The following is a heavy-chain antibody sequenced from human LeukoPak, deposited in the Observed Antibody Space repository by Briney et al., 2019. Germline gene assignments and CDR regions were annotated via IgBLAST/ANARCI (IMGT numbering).Heavy chain of an antibody. CDR2: IRTNAEGAKYA. CDR3: EDGIRDAFDY. V-gene: IGHV3-48*02. D-gene: IGHD5-24*01. CDR1: GFSFTDSP. Sequence: GGSLRLSCATSGFSFTDSPMNWVRQAPGQWLEWISNIRTNAEGAKYAYYADSVKCRVTISRDDGKNTLYLHMNSLRDDDTVFFQAEDGIRDAFDYWGQGILVTVSS. J-gene: IGHJ4*02.